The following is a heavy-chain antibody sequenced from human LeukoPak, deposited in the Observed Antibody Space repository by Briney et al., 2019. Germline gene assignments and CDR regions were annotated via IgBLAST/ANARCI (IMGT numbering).Heavy chain of an antibody. CDR2: IDYSAST. D-gene: IGHD1-26*01. Sequence: PTETLSLTCTVSGGSIGTYYWSWIRQPPGKGLEWIAYIDYSASTNYNPSLKSRVTISVDTSKNQFSLKLSSVTAADTAVYYCARDSRRELLHAFDIWGQGTMVTVSS. CDR1: GGSIGTYY. J-gene: IGHJ3*02. V-gene: IGHV4-59*01. CDR3: ARDSRRELLHAFDI.